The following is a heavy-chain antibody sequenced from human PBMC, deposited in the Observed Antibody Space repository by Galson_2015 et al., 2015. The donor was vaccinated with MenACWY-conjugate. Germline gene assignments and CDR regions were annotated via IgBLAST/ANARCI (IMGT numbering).Heavy chain of an antibody. V-gene: IGHV5-51*01. CDR3: ARRRSSTAGGHWFDP. CDR1: GYDFPPYW. D-gene: IGHD2-2*01. CDR2: IYPRDSET. J-gene: IGHJ5*02. Sequence: QSGAEVKKPGESLQISCKGSGYDFPPYWIVWVRQMPGKSLEWMGIIYPRDSETTYRPTFPGQVTISADKSISAAYLQWSNLKPSDTAIYYCARRRSSTAGGHWFDPWGQGTLVTVSS.